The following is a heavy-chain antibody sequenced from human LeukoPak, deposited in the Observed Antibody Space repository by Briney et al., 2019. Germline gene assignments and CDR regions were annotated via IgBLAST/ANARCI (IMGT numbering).Heavy chain of an antibody. D-gene: IGHD3-22*01. CDR3: ARGSTYYDSSGQVPFDY. V-gene: IGHV3-48*01. J-gene: IGHJ4*02. Sequence: GGSLRLSCAASGFTFNNAWMSWVRQAPGKGLEWVSYISSSSSTIYYADSVKGRFTISRDNAKNSLYLQMNSLRAEDTAVYYCARGSTYYDSSGQVPFDYWGQGTLVTVSS. CDR1: GFTFNNAW. CDR2: ISSSSSTI.